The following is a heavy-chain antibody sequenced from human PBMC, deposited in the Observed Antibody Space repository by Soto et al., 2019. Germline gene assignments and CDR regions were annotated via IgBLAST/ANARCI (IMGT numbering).Heavy chain of an antibody. D-gene: IGHD2-2*01. V-gene: IGHV3-23*01. CDR2: VSSSGGTT. CDR3: EKVSRGVVVLAAMY. CDR1: GFTFSSYG. Sequence: VQLLESGGGLVQPGGSLRLSCAASGFTFSSYGMSWVRQAPGKGLEWVSAVSSSGGTTNYAGSVKGRFPISSDNSKNTLYLRMNRLRAADMAVYYCEKVSRGVVVLAAMYWGQETLVTYST. J-gene: IGHJ4*01.